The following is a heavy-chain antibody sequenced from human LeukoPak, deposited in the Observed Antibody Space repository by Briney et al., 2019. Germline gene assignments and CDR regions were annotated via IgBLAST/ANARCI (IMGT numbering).Heavy chain of an antibody. J-gene: IGHJ4*02. CDR3: ARARGYFVY. Sequence: PSETLSLTCTVSGGSISSSSYYWGWIRQPPGKGLEWIGSIYYSGSTYYNPSLKSRDTISVDTSKNQFSLKLSSVTAADTAVYYCARARGYFVYWGQGTLVTVSS. CDR1: GGSISSSSYY. V-gene: IGHV4-39*01. CDR2: IYYSGST.